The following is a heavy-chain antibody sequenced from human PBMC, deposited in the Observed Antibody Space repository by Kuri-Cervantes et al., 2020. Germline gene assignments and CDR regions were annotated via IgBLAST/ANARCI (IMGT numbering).Heavy chain of an antibody. D-gene: IGHD3-22*01. CDR3: ARGLRYDSSDYYYGYYYMDV. CDR2: IYYSGST. J-gene: IGHJ6*03. V-gene: IGHV4-39*01. Sequence: SETLSLTCTVSGGSISSSSYYWGWIRQPPGKGLEWIGSIYYSGSTYYNPSLKSRVTISVDTSKNQFSLKLNSVTAADTAVYYCARGLRYDSSDYYYGYYYMDVWGKGTTVTVSS. CDR1: GGSISSSSYY.